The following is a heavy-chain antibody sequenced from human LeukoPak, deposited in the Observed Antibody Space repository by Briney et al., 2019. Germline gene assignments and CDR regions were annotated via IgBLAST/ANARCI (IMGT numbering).Heavy chain of an antibody. Sequence: GGSLRLSCAASGFTFSDYYMSWIRQAPGKGLEWVSYISSSSSYTNYADSVKGRFTISRDNAKNSLYLRMNSLRAEDTAVYYCARLGWATAPLDYWGQGTLVTASS. CDR1: GFTFSDYY. J-gene: IGHJ4*02. V-gene: IGHV3-11*06. D-gene: IGHD5-12*01. CDR3: ARLGWATAPLDY. CDR2: ISSSSSYT.